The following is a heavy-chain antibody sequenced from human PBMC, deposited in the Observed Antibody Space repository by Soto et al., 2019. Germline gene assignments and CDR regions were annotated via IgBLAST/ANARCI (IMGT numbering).Heavy chain of an antibody. V-gene: IGHV4-31*03. CDR2: IYYSGST. D-gene: IGHD1-1*01. Sequence: QVQLQESGPGLVKPSQTLSLTCTVSGGAISSGGYYWSWIRQHPGKGLEWIGYIYYSGSTYYNPSLKSRVTISVDTSKNQFSLKLSSVTAADTAVYYCARERPSTSRYDAFDIWGQGTMVTVSS. J-gene: IGHJ3*02. CDR1: GGAISSGGYY. CDR3: ARERPSTSRYDAFDI.